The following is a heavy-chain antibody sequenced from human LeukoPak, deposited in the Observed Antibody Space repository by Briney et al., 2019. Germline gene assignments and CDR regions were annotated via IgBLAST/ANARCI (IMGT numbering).Heavy chain of an antibody. CDR2: INHSGST. CDR1: GGSFSGYY. V-gene: IGHV4-34*01. D-gene: IGHD5-12*01. CDR3: AIIYSGYANVY. J-gene: IGHJ4*02. Sequence: SETLSLTCAVFGGSFSGYYWSWIRQPPGKGLEWIGEINHSGSTNYNPSLKSRVTISVDTSKNQFSLKLSSVTAADTAVYYCAIIYSGYANVYWGQGTLVTVSS.